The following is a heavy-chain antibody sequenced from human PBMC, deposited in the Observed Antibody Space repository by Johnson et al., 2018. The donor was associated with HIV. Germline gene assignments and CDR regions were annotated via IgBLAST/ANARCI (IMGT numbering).Heavy chain of an antibody. Sequence: VQLVESGGGLVQPGGSLRLSCVASGFTFSRNWMSWVRQAPGKGLEWVANIKQDGSEKYYVDSVKGRFTFSRDNAKNSLYLQMNSLRAEDTAVYYCTRGRLTYYYDSSGDDAFDIWGQGTMVTVSS. CDR2: IKQDGSEK. CDR3: TRGRLTYYYDSSGDDAFDI. CDR1: GFTFSRNW. J-gene: IGHJ3*02. D-gene: IGHD3-22*01. V-gene: IGHV3-7*01.